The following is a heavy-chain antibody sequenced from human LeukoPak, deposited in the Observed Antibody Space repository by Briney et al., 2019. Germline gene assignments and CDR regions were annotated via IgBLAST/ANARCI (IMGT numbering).Heavy chain of an antibody. CDR1: GGSISSYY. V-gene: IGHV4-59*01. D-gene: IGHD2-2*01. Sequence: SETLSLTCTVSGGSISSYYWGWIRQPPGKGLEWIGYIYYSGSTNYNPSLKSRVTISVDTSKNQFSLKLSSVTAADTAVYYCARAVKDIVVVPAKYYFDYWGQGTLVTVSS. CDR3: ARAVKDIVVVPAKYYFDY. CDR2: IYYSGST. J-gene: IGHJ4*02.